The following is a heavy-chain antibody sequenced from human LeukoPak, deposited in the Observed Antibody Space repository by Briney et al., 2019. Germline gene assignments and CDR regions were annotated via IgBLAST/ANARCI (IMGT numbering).Heavy chain of an antibody. D-gene: IGHD3-10*01. CDR1: GYSFTSYW. CDR2: IYPGDSDT. V-gene: IGHV5-51*01. Sequence: GESLKISCKGSGYSFTSYWIGWVRQMPGKGLEWMGIIYPGDSDTRYSPSFQGQATISADKSISTAYLQWSSLKASDTAMYYCARHGTDYYGSGSYQTPFDYWGQGTLVTVSS. CDR3: ARHGTDYYGSGSYQTPFDY. J-gene: IGHJ4*02.